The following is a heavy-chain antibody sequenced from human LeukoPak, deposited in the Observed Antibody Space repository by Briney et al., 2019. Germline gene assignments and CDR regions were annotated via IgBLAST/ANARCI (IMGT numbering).Heavy chain of an antibody. V-gene: IGHV4-30-2*01. Sequence: SETLSLTCTVSGGSISSYSWSWIRQPPGKGLEWIGYIYHSGSTYYNPSLKSRVTISVDRSKNQFSLKLSSVTAADTAVYYCARVRTMVRGFKPDYNWFDPWGQGTLVTVSS. CDR3: ARVRTMVRGFKPDYNWFDP. CDR1: GGSISSYS. D-gene: IGHD3-10*01. CDR2: IYHSGST. J-gene: IGHJ5*02.